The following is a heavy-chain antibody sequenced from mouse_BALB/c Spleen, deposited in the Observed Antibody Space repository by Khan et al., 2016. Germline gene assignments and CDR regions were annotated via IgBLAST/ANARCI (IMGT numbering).Heavy chain of an antibody. CDR2: LNPDSSTI. V-gene: IGHV4-1*02. CDR1: GFDFSRYW. D-gene: IGHD1-2*01. Sequence: EVKLLEPGGGLVQPGGSLKLSCAASGFDFSRYWMSWVRQAPGKGLDWIGELNPDSSTINYTPSLKDKFIISRDKAINTLYLQMSKVSSEDTALYDCARLHYYGRFAYWGQGTLVTVSA. CDR3: ARLHYYGRFAY. J-gene: IGHJ3*01.